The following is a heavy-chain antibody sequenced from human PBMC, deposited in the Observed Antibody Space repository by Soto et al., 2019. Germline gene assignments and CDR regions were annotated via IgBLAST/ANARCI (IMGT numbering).Heavy chain of an antibody. CDR3: ARDPVPYYYDSSGYYARPDAFDI. CDR2: ISAYNGNT. J-gene: IGHJ3*02. CDR1: GYTFTSYG. V-gene: IGHV1-18*01. Sequence: PGESLKISCKASGYTFTSYGISWVRQAPGQGLEWMGWISAYNGNTNYAQKLQGRVTMTTDTSTSTAYMELRSLRSDDTAVYYCARDPVPYYYDSSGYYARPDAFDIWGQGTMVTVSS. D-gene: IGHD3-22*01.